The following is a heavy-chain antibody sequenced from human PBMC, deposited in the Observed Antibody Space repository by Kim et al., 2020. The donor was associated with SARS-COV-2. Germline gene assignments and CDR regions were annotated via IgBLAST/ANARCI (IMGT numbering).Heavy chain of an antibody. J-gene: IGHJ3*02. V-gene: IGHV3-73*01. Sequence: GGSLRLSCGASGFTFSGSAMHWVRQASGKGLEWVGRIRSKANSYATGYVESVKGRFTISRDDSRNKAYLQMNSLKTEDTAVYYCTRVPGTTLAFCDAFDIWGQGTMVTVSS. CDR2: IRSKANSYAT. D-gene: IGHD1-1*01. CDR1: GFTFSGSA. CDR3: TRVPGTTLAFCDAFDI.